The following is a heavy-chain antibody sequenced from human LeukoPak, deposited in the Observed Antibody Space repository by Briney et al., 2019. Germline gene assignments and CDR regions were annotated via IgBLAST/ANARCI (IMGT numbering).Heavy chain of an antibody. Sequence: GGSLRLSCAASGFTFSRYSMNWVRQAPGKGLEWVSSISISSNYIYYPDSLKGRFTISRDNAKSSLYLQINSLRAEDTAVYYCARGSRLGVVGRDAFDIWGQGTMVTVSS. J-gene: IGHJ3*02. CDR2: ISISSNYI. CDR1: GFTFSRYS. D-gene: IGHD3-3*01. CDR3: ARGSRLGVVGRDAFDI. V-gene: IGHV3-21*01.